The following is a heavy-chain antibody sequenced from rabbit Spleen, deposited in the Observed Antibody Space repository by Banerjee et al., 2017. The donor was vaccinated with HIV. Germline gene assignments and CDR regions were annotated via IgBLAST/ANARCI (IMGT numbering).Heavy chain of an antibody. CDR2: IVTGSGST. Sequence: QEQLVESGGGLVQPEGSLTLTCTASGFSFNNNYYMCWVHQAPGKGLEWIGCIVTGSGSTYYASWAKGRFTISKTSSTTVTLQMTSLTAADTATYFCAREMTTSSICAFNLWGPGTLVTVS. D-gene: IGHD1-1*01. J-gene: IGHJ4*01. V-gene: IGHV1S45*01. CDR1: GFSFNNNYY. CDR3: AREMTTSSICAFNL.